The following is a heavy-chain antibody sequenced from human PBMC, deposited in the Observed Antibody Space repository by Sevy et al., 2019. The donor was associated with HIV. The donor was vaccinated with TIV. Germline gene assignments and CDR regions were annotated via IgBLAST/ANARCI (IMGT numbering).Heavy chain of an antibody. CDR3: AVFVVPRRYYYYYYGMDV. V-gene: IGHV1-18*01. D-gene: IGHD2-2*01. CDR1: GYTFTSYG. CDR2: ISAYNGNT. Sequence: ASVKVSCKASGYTFTSYGISWVRQAPGQGLEWMGWISAYNGNTNYAQKLQGRVTMTTDTSTSTAYMELRSLRSDDTAVYYCAVFVVPRRYYYYYYGMDVWGQGTTVTVSS. J-gene: IGHJ6*02.